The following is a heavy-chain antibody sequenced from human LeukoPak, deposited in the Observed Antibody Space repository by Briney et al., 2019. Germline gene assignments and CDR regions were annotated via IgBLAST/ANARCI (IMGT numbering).Heavy chain of an antibody. D-gene: IGHD6-19*01. CDR1: GFTFSSYA. J-gene: IGHJ3*02. CDR3: AKDRAFLLAGTHAFDI. CDR2: ISGSGGST. Sequence: GGSLRLSCAASGFTFSSYAMSWVRQAPGKGLEWVSAISGSGGSTYYADSVKGWFTISRDNSKNTLYLQMNSLRAEDTAVYYCAKDRAFLLAGTHAFDIWGQGTMVTVSS. V-gene: IGHV3-23*01.